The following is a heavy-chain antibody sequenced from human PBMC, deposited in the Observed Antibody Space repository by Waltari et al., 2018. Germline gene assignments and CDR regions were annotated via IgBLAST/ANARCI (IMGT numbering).Heavy chain of an antibody. D-gene: IGHD3-22*01. CDR2: LRNTWVT. CDR1: EDFPSDDN. V-gene: IGHV4-59*08. J-gene: IGHJ4*02. CDR3: ARLPKKYYDSLGWGFFDQ. Sequence: HVQLQESGPGLVQPSETLSLTCSVSEDFPSDDNCTCIRQPTGKGLEWIAYLRNTWVTKCTPSLESRVTVSAVTSKKQFSLRLTSVTAADTSVYYCARLPKKYYDSLGWGFFDQWGQGILGTVSS.